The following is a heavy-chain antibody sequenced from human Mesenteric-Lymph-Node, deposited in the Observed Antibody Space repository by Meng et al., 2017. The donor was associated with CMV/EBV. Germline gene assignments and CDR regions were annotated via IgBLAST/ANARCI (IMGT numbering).Heavy chain of an antibody. CDR2: IYYTGST. CDR3: ARHFNWGRDAFDI. Sequence: GSLRLSCTVSGDSISSSSCYWGWIRQPPGKGLEWIGTIYYTGSTYFNPSLESRVTISVDTSKNQFSLKLSSVTAADTAVYYCARHFNWGRDAFDIWGQGTMVTVSS. D-gene: IGHD7-27*01. CDR1: GDSISSSSCY. J-gene: IGHJ3*02. V-gene: IGHV4-39*01.